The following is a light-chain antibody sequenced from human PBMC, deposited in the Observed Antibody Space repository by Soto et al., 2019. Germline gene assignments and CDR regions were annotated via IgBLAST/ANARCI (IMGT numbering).Light chain of an antibody. V-gene: IGKV2-30*02. J-gene: IGKJ2*01. CDR2: KVS. CDR1: QSLVHSDGNTH. CDR3: MQGTHWLYT. Sequence: DVVMTQSPLSLPVTLGQPASISCRSTQSLVHSDGNTHLNWFQQRPGQSPRRLICKVSNRDSGVPDRFSGSASGTDFTLKISRVEAEDVGVYYCMQGTHWLYTFGQGTKLEIK.